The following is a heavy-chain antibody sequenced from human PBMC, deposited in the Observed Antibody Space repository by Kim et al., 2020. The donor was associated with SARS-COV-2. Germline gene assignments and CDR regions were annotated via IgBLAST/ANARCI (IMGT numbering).Heavy chain of an antibody. Sequence: GGSLRLSCAASGFTFSSYWMHWVRQAPGKGLVWVLRINSDGSSTSYADSVKGRFTISRDNAKNTLYLQMNSLRAEDTAVYYCARVNYYDSSGTDAFDIWGQGAMVTVSS. CDR2: INSDGSST. CDR1: GFTFSSYW. J-gene: IGHJ3*02. D-gene: IGHD3-22*01. CDR3: ARVNYYDSSGTDAFDI. V-gene: IGHV3-74*01.